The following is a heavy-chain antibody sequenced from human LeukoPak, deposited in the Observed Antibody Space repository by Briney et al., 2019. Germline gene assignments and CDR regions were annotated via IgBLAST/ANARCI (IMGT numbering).Heavy chain of an antibody. CDR3: ARKNSIVVVVEAKKATIIWFDP. CDR2: INHSGST. V-gene: IGHV4-34*01. CDR1: GGSFSGYS. Sequence: SETLSLTCAVYGGSFSGYSWSWIRQPPGKGLEWIGEINHSGSTNYNPSLKSRVTLSVDTSKNQFSLKLNCVTAADTAVYYCARKNSIVVVVEAKKATIIWFDPWGQGTLVTVSS. J-gene: IGHJ5*02. D-gene: IGHD2-15*01.